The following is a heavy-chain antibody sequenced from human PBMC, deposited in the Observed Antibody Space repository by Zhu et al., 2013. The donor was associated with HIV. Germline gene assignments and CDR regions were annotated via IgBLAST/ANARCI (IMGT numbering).Heavy chain of an antibody. J-gene: IGHJ6*02. CDR2: INPNTGGT. Sequence: QVQLVQSGAEVKKPGASVMVSCKASGYTFTGYYMHWVRQAPGQGLEWMGWINPNTGGTNYAQKFQGRVTMTRDTSISAAYMELSRLRSDDTAVYYCASPSDGSPYYYYGMDVWGQGTTVTVSS. CDR3: ASPSDGSPYYYYGMDV. V-gene: IGHV1-2*02. D-gene: IGHD3-10*01. CDR1: GYTFTGYY.